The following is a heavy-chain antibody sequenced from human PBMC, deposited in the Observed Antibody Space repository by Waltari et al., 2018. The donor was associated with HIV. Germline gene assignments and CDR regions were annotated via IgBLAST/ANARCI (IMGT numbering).Heavy chain of an antibody. CDR3: ATITPMIRG. D-gene: IGHD3-16*01. Sequence: EVQLVESGGGLVQPGGSLRLSCAASGFTFSSYSMNWVRQAPGKGLEWVSYISSSSSTIYYADSVKGRFTISRDNAKNSLYLQMNSLRAEDTAVYYCATITPMIRGWGQGTLVTVSS. CDR2: ISSSSSTI. CDR1: GFTFSSYS. V-gene: IGHV3-48*01. J-gene: IGHJ4*02.